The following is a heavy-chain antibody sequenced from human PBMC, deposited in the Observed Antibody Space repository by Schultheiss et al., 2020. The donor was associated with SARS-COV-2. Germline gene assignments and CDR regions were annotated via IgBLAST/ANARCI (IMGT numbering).Heavy chain of an antibody. Sequence: GGSLRLSCAASGFTFSSYSMNWVRQAPGKGLEWVLSISSSSSYIFYADSVKGRFTISRDNAKNSLYLQMNNLRVEDTAVYYCARDHISKAVAGTGHDYWGQGTLVTVSS. CDR2: ISSSSSYI. V-gene: IGHV3-21*01. CDR3: ARDHISKAVAGTGHDY. CDR1: GFTFSSYS. J-gene: IGHJ4*02. D-gene: IGHD6-19*01.